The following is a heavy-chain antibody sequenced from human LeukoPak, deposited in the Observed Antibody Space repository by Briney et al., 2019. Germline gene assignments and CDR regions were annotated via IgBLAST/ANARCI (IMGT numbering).Heavy chain of an antibody. CDR2: INPNSGGT. V-gene: IGHV1-2*02. J-gene: IGHJ4*02. CDR1: GYTFTGYY. Sequence: ASVKVSCKASGYTFTGYYMHWVRQAPGQGLEWMGWINPNSGGTNYAQKFQGRVTMTRDTSISTAYMELSKLRSDDTAVYYCARVRYRLAETYIDFWGQGTLVIVSS. CDR3: ARVRYRLAETYIDF. D-gene: IGHD3-16*01.